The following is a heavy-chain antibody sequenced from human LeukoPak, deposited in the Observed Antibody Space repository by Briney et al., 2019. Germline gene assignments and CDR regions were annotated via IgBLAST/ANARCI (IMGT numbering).Heavy chain of an antibody. CDR3: AREKRKQQLWAHYYYGMDV. J-gene: IGHJ6*02. D-gene: IGHD6-13*01. CDR1: GFTFSGYE. CDR2: ISSSGSTI. V-gene: IGHV3-48*03. Sequence: PGGSLRLSCAASGFTFSGYEMNWVRQAPGKGLEWVSYISSSGSTIYHADSVKGRFTISRDNAKNSLYLQMNSLRAEDTAVYYCAREKRKQQLWAHYYYGMDVWGQGTTVTVSS.